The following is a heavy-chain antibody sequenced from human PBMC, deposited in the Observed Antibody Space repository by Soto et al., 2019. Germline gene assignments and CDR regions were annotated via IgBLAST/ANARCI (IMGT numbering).Heavy chain of an antibody. CDR3: ARGALWFGEYKSGY. CDR1: GFTFSSYA. Sequence: GGSLRLSCAASGFTFSSYAMHWVRQAPGKGLEWVAVISYDGSNKYYADSVKGRFTISRDNSKNTLYLQMNSLRAGDTAVYYCARGALWFGEYKSGYWGQGTLVTVSS. V-gene: IGHV3-30-3*01. J-gene: IGHJ4*02. D-gene: IGHD3-10*01. CDR2: ISYDGSNK.